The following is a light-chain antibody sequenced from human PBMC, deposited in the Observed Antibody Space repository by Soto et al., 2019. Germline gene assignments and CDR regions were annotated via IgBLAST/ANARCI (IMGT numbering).Light chain of an antibody. CDR3: SSYTSSSTFYV. Sequence: QSVLTQPASVSGSPGQSITISCNGTSSDVGGYNYVSWYQQHPGKAPKLMIYEVSNRPSGVSNRFSGSKSGNTASLTISGLQAEDEADYYCSSYTSSSTFYVFGTGTKVTVL. V-gene: IGLV2-14*01. CDR1: SSDVGGYNY. J-gene: IGLJ1*01. CDR2: EVS.